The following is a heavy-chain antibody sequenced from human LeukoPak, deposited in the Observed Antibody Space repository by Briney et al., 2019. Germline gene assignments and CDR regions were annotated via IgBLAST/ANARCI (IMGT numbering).Heavy chain of an antibody. D-gene: IGHD3-22*01. V-gene: IGHV1-18*01. CDR2: ISAYNGNT. Sequence: GASVKVSCKASGYTFTSYGISWVRQAPGQGLEWRGWISAYNGNTNYAQKLKGRVTMTTDTSTSTAYMELRSLRSDGTAVYYCAREWLWYYYDSSGAPGAFDIWGQGTMVTVSS. J-gene: IGHJ3*02. CDR3: AREWLWYYYDSSGAPGAFDI. CDR1: GYTFTSYG.